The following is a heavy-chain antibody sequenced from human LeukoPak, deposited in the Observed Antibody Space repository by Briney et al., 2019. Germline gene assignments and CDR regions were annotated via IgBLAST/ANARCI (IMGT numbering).Heavy chain of an antibody. Sequence: PSETLSLTCAVYGGSFSGYYWSWIRQPPGKGLEWIGEINHSGSTNYNPSLKSRVTISVDTSKNQFSLKLSSVTAADTAVYYCARLTWYPVPWGQGTLVTVSS. CDR2: INHSGST. J-gene: IGHJ5*02. D-gene: IGHD2-15*01. CDR1: GGSFSGYY. CDR3: ARLTWYPVP. V-gene: IGHV4-34*01.